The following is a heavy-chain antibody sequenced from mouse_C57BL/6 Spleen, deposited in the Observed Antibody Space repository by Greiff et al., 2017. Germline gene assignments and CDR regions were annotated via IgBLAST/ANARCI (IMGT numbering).Heavy chain of an antibody. D-gene: IGHD1-1*01. J-gene: IGHJ4*01. CDR1: GYTFTDYN. Sequence: EVQLQQSGPELVKPGASVKMSCKASGYTFTDYNMHWVKQSHGKSLEWIGYINPNNGGTSYNQKFKGKATLTVNKSSSTAYMELRSLTSEDSAVYYCAREADYYGSSYDAMDYWGQGTSVTVSS. CDR3: AREADYYGSSYDAMDY. CDR2: INPNNGGT. V-gene: IGHV1-22*01.